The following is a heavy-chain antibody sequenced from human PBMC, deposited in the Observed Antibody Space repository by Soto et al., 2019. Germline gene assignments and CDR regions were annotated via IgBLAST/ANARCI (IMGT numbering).Heavy chain of an antibody. CDR3: ARGGPKDVYSSSSRFDY. V-gene: IGHV1-69*13. CDR2: IIPIFGTA. J-gene: IGHJ4*02. D-gene: IGHD6-6*01. Sequence: ASVKVSCKASGGTFSSYAISWVRQAPGQGLEWMGGIIPIFGTANYAQKFQGRVTITADESTSTAYMELSSLRSEDTAVYYCARGGPKDVYSSSSRFDYWGQGTLVTVSS. CDR1: GGTFSSYA.